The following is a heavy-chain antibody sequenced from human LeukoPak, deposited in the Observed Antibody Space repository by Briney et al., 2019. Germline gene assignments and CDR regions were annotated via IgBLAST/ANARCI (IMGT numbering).Heavy chain of an antibody. D-gene: IGHD3-10*01. CDR2: IIPIFGTA. V-gene: IGHV1-69*13. J-gene: IGHJ4*02. CDR1: GGTFSSYA. CDR3: ARDPTYYYGSGSYRAYYFDY. Sequence: ASVKVSCKASGGTFSSYAISWVRQAPGQGLEWMGGIIPIFGTANYAQKFQGRVTITADESTSTAYMELSSLRSEDTAVYYCARDPTYYYGSGSYRAYYFDYWDQGTLVTVSS.